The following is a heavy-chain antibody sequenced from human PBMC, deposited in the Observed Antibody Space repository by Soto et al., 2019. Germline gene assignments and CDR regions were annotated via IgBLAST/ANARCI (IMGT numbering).Heavy chain of an antibody. CDR1: EFIFSDYS. CDR2: ISSRSRVI. J-gene: IGHJ4*02. CDR3: VRGEHRQLALFYYFDY. Sequence: ESGGGLVQPGGSLRLSCAASEFIFSDYSMNWVRQAPGKGLEWVSYISSRSRVIYYADSVKGRFTISRDNAKRSLYLQMDTLRAEDTAVYYCVRGEHRQLALFYYFDYWGQGILVTVSS. V-gene: IGHV3-48*04. D-gene: IGHD1-1*01.